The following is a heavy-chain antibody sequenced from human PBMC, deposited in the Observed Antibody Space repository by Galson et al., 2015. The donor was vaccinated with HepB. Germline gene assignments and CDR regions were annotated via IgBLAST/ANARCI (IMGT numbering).Heavy chain of an antibody. CDR3: ARGPGPYATAAWFDP. CDR2: TIPIFNTA. J-gene: IGHJ5*02. D-gene: IGHD2-21*02. V-gene: IGHV1-69*13. CDR1: GGTFSSYA. Sequence: PVKAPCKASGGTFSSYAINRPRHAPGQGLQWMGGTIPIFNTANYAQKFQGRVTITADESTSTAYIELSSLRSEDTAVYYCARGPGPYATAAWFDPWGQGTLVTVSS.